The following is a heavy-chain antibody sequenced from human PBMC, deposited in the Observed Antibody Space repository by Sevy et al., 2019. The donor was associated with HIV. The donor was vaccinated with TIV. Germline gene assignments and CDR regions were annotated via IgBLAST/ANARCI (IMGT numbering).Heavy chain of an antibody. Sequence: GGSLRLSCAASGFTFSSFNMNWVRQAPGKGLEWVSSISGLSNYIYYAESLKGRFIISRDNAKNTLYLQMNSLRADDTAVLYCARGPPDGSYDYFDYWGQGTLVTVSS. CDR2: ISGLSNYI. D-gene: IGHD1-26*01. CDR3: ARGPPDGSYDYFDY. CDR1: GFTFSSFN. V-gene: IGHV3-21*06. J-gene: IGHJ4*02.